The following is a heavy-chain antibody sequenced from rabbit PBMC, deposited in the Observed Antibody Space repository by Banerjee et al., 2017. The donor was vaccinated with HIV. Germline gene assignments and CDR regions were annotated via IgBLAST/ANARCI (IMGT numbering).Heavy chain of an antibody. CDR1: GFSFSSSYY. Sequence: CKASGFSFSSSYYMCWVRQAPGKGLEWIGCIYGGSSGSTYYASWAKGRFTISKTSSTTVTLQMTSLTAADTATYFCARDLAGVIGWNFNLWGPGTLVTVS. CDR2: IYGGSSGST. CDR3: ARDLAGVIGWNFNL. J-gene: IGHJ4*01. D-gene: IGHD4-1*01. V-gene: IGHV1S40*01.